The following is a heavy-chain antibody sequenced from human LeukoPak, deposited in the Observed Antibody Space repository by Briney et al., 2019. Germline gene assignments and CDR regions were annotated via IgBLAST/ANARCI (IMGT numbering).Heavy chain of an antibody. J-gene: IGHJ4*02. Sequence: SETLSLTCAVSGGSISSCSYYGSCIRQPTGKGLKWIGRIYTSGSTYYNPSLKSRVTIFVDTSKNQFSLELSSVTAAYPAVYYCARSQYSSSWFFDYWGQGTLVTVSS. CDR3: ARSQYSSSWFFDY. CDR1: GGSISSCSYY. V-gene: IGHV4-61*02. CDR2: IYTSGST. D-gene: IGHD6-13*01.